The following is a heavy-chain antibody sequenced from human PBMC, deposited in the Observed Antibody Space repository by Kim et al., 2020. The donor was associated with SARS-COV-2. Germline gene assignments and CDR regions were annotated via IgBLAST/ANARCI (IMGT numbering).Heavy chain of an antibody. V-gene: IGHV1-3*01. J-gene: IGHJ6*02. D-gene: IGHD2-15*01. CDR2: INAGNGNT. Sequence: ASVKVSCKASGYTFTSYAMHWVRQAPGQRLEWMGWINAGNGNTKYSQKFQGRVTITRDTSASTAYMELSSLRSEDTAVYYCARDTLNHDIILHHYYGMDVWGQGTTVTVSS. CDR1: GYTFTSYA. CDR3: ARDTLNHDIILHHYYGMDV.